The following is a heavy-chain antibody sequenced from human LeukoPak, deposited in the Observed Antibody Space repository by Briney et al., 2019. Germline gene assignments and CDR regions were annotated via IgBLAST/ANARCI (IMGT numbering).Heavy chain of an antibody. J-gene: IGHJ3*02. Sequence: GASVKVSCKASGYTFTSYGISWVRQAPGQGLEWMGWISAYNGNTNYAQKLQGRVTMTTDTSTSTAYMELRSLRSDDMAVYYCASQLAVTTGDAFDIWGQATMVTVSS. CDR2: ISAYNGNT. CDR3: ASQLAVTTGDAFDI. CDR1: GYTFTSYG. V-gene: IGHV1-18*03. D-gene: IGHD4-11*01.